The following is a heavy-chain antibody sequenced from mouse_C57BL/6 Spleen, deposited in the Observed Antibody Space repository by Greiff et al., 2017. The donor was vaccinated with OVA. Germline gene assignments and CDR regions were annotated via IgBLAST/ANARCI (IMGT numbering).Heavy chain of an antibody. J-gene: IGHJ3*01. CDR1: GYTFTSYW. V-gene: IGHV1-64*01. CDR2: IHPNSGST. Sequence: QVQLQQPGAELVKPGASVKLSCKASGYTFTSYWMHWVKQRPGQGLEWIGMIHPNSGSTNYNEKFKSKATLTVDKSSSTAYMQLSSLTSEDSAVYYCARSSTVPWFAYWGKGTLVTVSA. D-gene: IGHD1-1*01. CDR3: ARSSTVPWFAY.